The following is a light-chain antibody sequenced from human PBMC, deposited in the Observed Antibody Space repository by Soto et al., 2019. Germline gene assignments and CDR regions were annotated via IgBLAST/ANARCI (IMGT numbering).Light chain of an antibody. CDR3: QQYSVSPFP. J-gene: IGKJ4*01. CDR2: GAS. V-gene: IGKV3-20*01. CDR1: QTVANNY. Sequence: EIVLTQSPDTLSLSPGGGATLSCRASQTVANNYLAWYQHQPGQAPRLLIHGASSRATGIPDRFSGSGSGTDFTLTISRLEPEDFAVYYCQQYSVSPFPFGGGTKVEIE.